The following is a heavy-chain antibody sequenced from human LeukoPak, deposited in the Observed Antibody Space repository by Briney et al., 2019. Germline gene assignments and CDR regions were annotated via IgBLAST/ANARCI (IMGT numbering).Heavy chain of an antibody. CDR3: AKPHYSGSGSHSREDY. J-gene: IGHJ4*02. CDR1: GFTFSNYA. V-gene: IGHV3-23*01. Sequence: PGGSLRLSCAASGFTFSNYAMTWVRQAPGKGLECVSAISGSGDDTYYADSVKGRFTISRDNSKITAYLQMSSLRAEDTAVYHCAKPHYSGSGSHSREDYWGQGTLVTVSS. D-gene: IGHD3-10*01. CDR2: ISGSGDDT.